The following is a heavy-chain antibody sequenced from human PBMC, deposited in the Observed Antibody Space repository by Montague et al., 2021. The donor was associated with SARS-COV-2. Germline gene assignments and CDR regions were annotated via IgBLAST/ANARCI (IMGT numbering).Heavy chain of an antibody. CDR1: GGSISSGSYY. Sequence: SETLSLTCTVSGGSISSGSYYWTWIRQPPGKGLEWIGHIYNSGSTYYNPSLKSRVTISVDTSKNQFSLELSSVTAADTAVYYCARDSGSASYLVYWGQGTLVTVSS. V-gene: IGHV4-39*01. D-gene: IGHD3-10*01. J-gene: IGHJ4*02. CDR3: ARDSGSASYLVY. CDR2: IYNSGST.